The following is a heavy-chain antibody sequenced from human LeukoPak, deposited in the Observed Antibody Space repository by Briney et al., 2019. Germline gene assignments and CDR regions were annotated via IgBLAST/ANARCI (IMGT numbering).Heavy chain of an antibody. D-gene: IGHD2-2*02. CDR2: IYATGST. CDR3: ARNRGYCSSISCSTHWFDP. V-gene: IGHV4-4*07. Sequence: SETLSLTCSVSGASISGYYWTWIRQPAGQGLEWIGRIYATGSTNYNPSLKSRLTMSVDTSKNLFSLKLTSVTAADTAVYYCARNRGYCSSISCSTHWFDPWGQGTLVTVSS. J-gene: IGHJ5*02. CDR1: GASISGYY.